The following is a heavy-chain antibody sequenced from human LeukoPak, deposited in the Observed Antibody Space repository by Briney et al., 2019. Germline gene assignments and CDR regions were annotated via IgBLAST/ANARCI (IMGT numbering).Heavy chain of an antibody. J-gene: IGHJ4*02. CDR1: RGTFSSYA. Sequence: ASVKVSCKASRGTFSSYAISWVRQAPGQGLEGMGGIIPIFGTANYAQKFQGRVTITADKSTSTAYMELRSLRSEDTAVYYCARVGTLVAGDYWGQGTLVTVSS. V-gene: IGHV1-69*06. CDR3: ARVGTLVAGDY. CDR2: IIPIFGTA. D-gene: IGHD6-19*01.